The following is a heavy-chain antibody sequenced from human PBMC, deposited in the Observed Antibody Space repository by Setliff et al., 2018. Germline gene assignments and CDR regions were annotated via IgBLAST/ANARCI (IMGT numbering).Heavy chain of an antibody. V-gene: IGHV1-18*04. CDR1: GYTFAESI. CDR2: IGVYSGNT. D-gene: IGHD3-3*01. Sequence: GASVKVSCKASGYTFAESIVSWVRQAPGQGLEWPGWIGVYSGNTYSAQRFQGRVSLTTDESTNTAYLELRGLRSDDTAVYYCMRLVRFCSRTVCQRTSGDEAWGQGTLVTVSS. CDR3: MRLVRFCSRTVCQRTSGDEA. J-gene: IGHJ5*02.